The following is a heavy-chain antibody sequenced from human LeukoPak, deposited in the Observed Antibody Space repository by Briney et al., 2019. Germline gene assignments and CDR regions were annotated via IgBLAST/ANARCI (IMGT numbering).Heavy chain of an antibody. Sequence: SVKVSCKASGGTFSSYAISWVRQAPGQGLEWMGGIIPIFGTANYAQKFQGRVTITADESTSTAYMELSSLRSEDTAVYYCASYYYDSSGYYSPAGYFQHWGQGTLVTVSS. D-gene: IGHD3-22*01. CDR1: GGTFSSYA. CDR2: IIPIFGTA. J-gene: IGHJ1*01. V-gene: IGHV1-69*13. CDR3: ASYYYDSSGYYSPAGYFQH.